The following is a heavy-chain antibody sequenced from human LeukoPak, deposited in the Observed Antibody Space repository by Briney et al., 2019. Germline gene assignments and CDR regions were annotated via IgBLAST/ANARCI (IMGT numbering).Heavy chain of an antibody. Sequence: GGSLRLSCVASGFXFSSYAMSWVRQAPGKGLEWVSSITGSSASTYYADSVRGRFTISRDNSKNTFDVQMNSLRAEDTAIYYCARTGVGGGYRFDYWGQGTLVTVSS. CDR1: GFXFSSYA. J-gene: IGHJ4*02. D-gene: IGHD1-26*01. CDR3: ARTGVGGGYRFDY. CDR2: ITGSSAST. V-gene: IGHV3-23*01.